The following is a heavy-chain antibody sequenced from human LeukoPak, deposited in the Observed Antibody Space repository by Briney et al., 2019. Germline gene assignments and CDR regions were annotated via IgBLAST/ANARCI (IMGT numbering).Heavy chain of an antibody. V-gene: IGHV3-7*01. CDR2: IKQDGSEK. J-gene: IGHJ5*02. CDR1: GFTISNYW. CDR3: ARWQPGFDP. Sequence: TGGSQRLSCTASGFTISNYWMSWVRQVPGKGPEWVANIKQDGSEKYYVDSVEGRFAVSRDNAQNSLYLQMNSLRVEDTAVYYCARWQPGFDPWGQGTLVTVSS. D-gene: IGHD6-13*01.